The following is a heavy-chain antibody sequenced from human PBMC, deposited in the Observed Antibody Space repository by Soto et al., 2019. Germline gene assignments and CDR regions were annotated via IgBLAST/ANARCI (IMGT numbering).Heavy chain of an antibody. CDR3: AKDVR. CDR2: IKEDGSES. CDR1: GFTFSTHW. J-gene: IGHJ4*02. Sequence: EVQLVESGGDLVQPGGSLRLSCAASGFTFSTHWMSWVRQAPGKGLEWVANIKEDGSESYYADSVKGRFTISRDNAMNALYLQMNGLRVEDTALYYCAKDVRWGQGTLVTVS. V-gene: IGHV3-7*05.